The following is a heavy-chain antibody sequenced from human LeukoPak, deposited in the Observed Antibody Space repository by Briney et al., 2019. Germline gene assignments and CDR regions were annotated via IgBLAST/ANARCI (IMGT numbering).Heavy chain of an antibody. J-gene: IGHJ4*02. V-gene: IGHV3-11*06. CDR3: ARDLDGYSSLNYFDY. CDR1: GFTLSDYY. Sequence: PGGSLRLSCAASGFTLSDYYMSWIRQAPGKGLEWVSYISSSSSYTNYADSVKGRFTISRDNAKNSLYLQMNSLRAEDTAVYYCARDLDGYSSLNYFDYWGQGTLVTVSS. D-gene: IGHD6-19*01. CDR2: ISSSSSYT.